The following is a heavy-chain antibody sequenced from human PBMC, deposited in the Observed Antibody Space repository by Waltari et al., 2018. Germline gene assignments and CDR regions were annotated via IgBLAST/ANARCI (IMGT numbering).Heavy chain of an antibody. CDR2: ISGSAGST. CDR1: GCNLSSYA. CDR3: AKDQYTSSRRGFDS. V-gene: IGHV3-23*01. J-gene: IGHJ4*02. Sequence: EVQLSESGGGLVQPGGALRLSCAAYGCNLSSYAMSWVRQAPGKGLEWVSTISGSAGSTYYADSVKGRFTISRDISKNTLFLQMNSLRAEDTALYSCAKDQYTSSRRGFDSWGQGTLVTVSS. D-gene: IGHD3-10*01.